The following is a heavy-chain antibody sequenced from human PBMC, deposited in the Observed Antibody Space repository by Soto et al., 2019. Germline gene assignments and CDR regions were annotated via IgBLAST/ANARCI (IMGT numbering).Heavy chain of an antibody. Sequence: SETLSLTCTVSGGSVSSGSYYWSWIRQPPGKGLEWIGYIYYSGSTNYNPSLKSRVTISVDTSKNQFSLKLSSVTAADTAVYYCARGGRVASSSSSGLDYWGQGTLVTVSS. D-gene: IGHD6-6*01. J-gene: IGHJ4*02. V-gene: IGHV4-61*01. CDR1: GGSVSSGSYY. CDR2: IYYSGST. CDR3: ARGGRVASSSSSGLDY.